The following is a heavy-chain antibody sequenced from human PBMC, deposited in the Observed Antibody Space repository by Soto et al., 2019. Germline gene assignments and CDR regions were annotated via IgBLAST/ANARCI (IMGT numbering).Heavy chain of an antibody. CDR3: ARSQSGDLDY. J-gene: IGHJ4*02. CDR1: GDSVSGNSVT. V-gene: IGHV6-1*01. Sequence: PSQTLSLTCAISGDSVSGNSVTWNWIRQSPSRGLEWLGRTYYRSKWYSDYAVSVKSRITINPDTSKNQFSLQLNSVTPDDTAVYYCARSQSGDLDYWGRGTLVTVSS. CDR2: TYYRSKWYS. D-gene: IGHD1-26*01.